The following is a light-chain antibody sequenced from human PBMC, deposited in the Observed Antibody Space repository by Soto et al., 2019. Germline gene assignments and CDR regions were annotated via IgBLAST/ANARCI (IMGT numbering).Light chain of an antibody. Sequence: DIVMTQSPVSLPVTPGEPASISCRSSQSLVHSSGNSYLDWYLQKPGQSPQLVIYFGSNRASGVPDRVCGSGSGTDCTLKIRRVDTGDVGVYYWLQALSAPLTFGGGTMLEIK. CDR3: LQALSAPLT. J-gene: IGKJ4*01. CDR1: QSLVHSSGNSY. CDR2: FGS. V-gene: IGKV2-28*01.